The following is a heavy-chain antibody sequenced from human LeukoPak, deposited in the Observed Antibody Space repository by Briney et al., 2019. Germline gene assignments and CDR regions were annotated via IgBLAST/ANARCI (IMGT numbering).Heavy chain of an antibody. CDR2: ISGRGDST. D-gene: IGHD3-10*01. V-gene: IGHV3-23*01. J-gene: IGHJ4*02. CDR1: GFTFSSYD. Sequence: GGSLRLSCAASGFTFSSYDMRWVRQAPGKGLEWVSVISGRGDSTYYADSVKGRFTISRDNSKNTLYLQMSSLRAEDTAVYYCTKVGPGSSPYYFDYWGQGTLVTVSS. CDR3: TKVGPGSSPYYFDY.